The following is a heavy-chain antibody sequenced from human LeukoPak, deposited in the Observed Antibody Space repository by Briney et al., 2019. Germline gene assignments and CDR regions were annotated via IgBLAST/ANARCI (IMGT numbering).Heavy chain of an antibody. Sequence: GGSLRLSCAASGFTFSSYAMSWVRQAPGKGLERVSAISGSGGSTYYADSVKGRFTISRDNSKNTLYLQMNSLRAEDTAVYYCAKDLFPADTAMPDWGQGTLVTVSS. CDR3: AKDLFPADTAMPD. CDR2: ISGSGGST. CDR1: GFTFSSYA. D-gene: IGHD5-18*01. V-gene: IGHV3-23*01. J-gene: IGHJ4*02.